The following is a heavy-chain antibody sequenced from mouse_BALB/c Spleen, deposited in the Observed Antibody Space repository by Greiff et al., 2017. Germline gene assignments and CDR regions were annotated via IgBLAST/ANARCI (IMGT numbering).Heavy chain of an antibody. CDR3: ARHGIFTTVVAYYAMDY. Sequence: VKLMESGPDLVAPSQSLSITCTVSGFSLTSYGVHWVRQPPGKGLEWLVVIWSDGSTTYNSALKSRLSISKDNSKSQVFLKMNSLQTDDTAMYYCARHGIFTTVVAYYAMDYWGQGTSVTVSS. V-gene: IGHV2-6-2*01. J-gene: IGHJ4*01. D-gene: IGHD1-1*01. CDR2: IWSDGST. CDR1: GFSLTSYG.